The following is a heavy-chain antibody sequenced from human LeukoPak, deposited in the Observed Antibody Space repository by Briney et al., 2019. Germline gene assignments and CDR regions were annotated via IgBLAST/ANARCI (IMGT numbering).Heavy chain of an antibody. CDR1: GFTVSSNY. CDR3: VKEGEVVITHRFDS. V-gene: IGHV3-53*01. D-gene: IGHD3-22*01. CDR2: IYSGGST. Sequence: GGSLRLSCAASGFTVSSNYMSWVRQAPGKGLEWVSVIYSGGSTYYADSVKGRFTISRDYSNNTVYLQMNSLRAEDTAVYYCVKEGEVVITHRFDSWGQGTLVTVSS. J-gene: IGHJ4*02.